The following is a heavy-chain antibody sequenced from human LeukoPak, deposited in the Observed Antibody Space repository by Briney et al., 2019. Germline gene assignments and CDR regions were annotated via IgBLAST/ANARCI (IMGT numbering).Heavy chain of an antibody. D-gene: IGHD3-3*01. Sequence: PGGSLRLSCAASGFTFSSYSMNWVRQAPGKGLEWVSAISGSGGSTYYADSVKGRFTISRDNSKNTLYLQMNSLRAEDTAVYYCAKGFWSGYYTGLGAFDIWGQGTMVTVSS. CDR1: GFTFSSYS. V-gene: IGHV3-23*01. CDR3: AKGFWSGYYTGLGAFDI. J-gene: IGHJ3*02. CDR2: ISGSGGST.